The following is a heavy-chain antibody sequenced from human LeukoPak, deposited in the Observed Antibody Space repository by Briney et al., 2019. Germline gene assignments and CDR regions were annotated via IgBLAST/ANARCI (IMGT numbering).Heavy chain of an antibody. V-gene: IGHV3-7*02. CDR3: ARQPYGPGTYLQY. J-gene: IGHJ1*01. D-gene: IGHD3-10*01. CDR1: GFSFSNYW. Sequence: GGALRLSCAASGFSFSNYWMSWVRQAPGEGLEGGANIKHDGSMKGYVDSVKGRFTISRDNAKNSLYLQMNSLRADDTAVYYCARQPYGPGTYLQYWGQGTLVIVSS. CDR2: IKHDGSMK.